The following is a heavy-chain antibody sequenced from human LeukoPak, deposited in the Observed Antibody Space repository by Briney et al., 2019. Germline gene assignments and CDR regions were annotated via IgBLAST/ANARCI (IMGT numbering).Heavy chain of an antibody. Sequence: GGSLTLSCVATGFIFSSYGMHWFGRPPARGREGWAFISYRGNKKYYADSVKGRFTISRDNSKNTVYLQMNSLRAEDTAVYYCAEDSRNYYFDYWGQGTLVIVSS. V-gene: IGHV3-30*18. CDR2: ISYRGNKK. CDR1: GFIFSSYG. CDR3: AEDSRNYYFDY. J-gene: IGHJ4*02.